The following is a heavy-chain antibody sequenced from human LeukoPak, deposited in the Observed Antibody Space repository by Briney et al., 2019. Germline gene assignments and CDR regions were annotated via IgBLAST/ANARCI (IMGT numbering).Heavy chain of an antibody. Sequence: SETLSLTCTVSGYPISSGYYWGWIRQSPGKGLEWIGTIYHSWTTYYNPSLKSRVTISVDTSKNQFSLKLSSVTAADTAVYYCARSYSNSNSDYWGQGTLVTVSS. V-gene: IGHV4-38-2*02. J-gene: IGHJ4*02. CDR1: GYPISSGYY. CDR3: ARSYSNSNSDY. D-gene: IGHD4-11*01. CDR2: IYHSWTT.